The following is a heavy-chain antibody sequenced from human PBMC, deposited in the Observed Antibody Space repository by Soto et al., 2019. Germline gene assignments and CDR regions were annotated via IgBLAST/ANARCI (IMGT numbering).Heavy chain of an antibody. CDR3: ARDQYSSSWYIHALVYVMDV. CDR2: ISSSSSYI. CDR1: GFTFSSYS. Sequence: GGSLRLSCAASGFTFSSYSMNWVRQAPGKGLEWVSSISSSSSYIYYADSVKGRFTISRDNAKNSLYLQMNSLRAEDTAVYYCARDQYSSSWYIHALVYVMDVWGQGXTVTV. V-gene: IGHV3-21*01. J-gene: IGHJ6*02. D-gene: IGHD6-13*01.